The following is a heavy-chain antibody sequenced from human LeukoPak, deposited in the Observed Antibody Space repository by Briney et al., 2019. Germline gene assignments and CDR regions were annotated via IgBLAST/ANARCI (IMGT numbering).Heavy chain of an antibody. CDR3: AKSSRMTMVTTLSN. J-gene: IGHJ4*02. V-gene: IGHV3-23*01. CDR2: ISGSGGST. CDR1: GFTFSSYG. D-gene: IGHD4-17*01. Sequence: GGTLRLSCAASGFTFSSYGMSWVRQAPGKGLEWVSDISGSGGSTYYADSVKGRFTISRDNSKNTLYLQMNSLRAEDTAVYYCAKSSRMTMVTTLSNWGQGTLVTVSS.